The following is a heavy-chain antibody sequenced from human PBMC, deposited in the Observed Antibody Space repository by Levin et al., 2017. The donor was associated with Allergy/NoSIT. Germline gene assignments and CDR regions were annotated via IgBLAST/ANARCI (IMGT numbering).Heavy chain of an antibody. D-gene: IGHD5-18*01. Sequence: PSETLSLTCTVSGGSISSSSYYWGWIRQPPGKGLEWIGSIYYSGSTYYNPSLKSRVTISVDTSKNQFSLKLSSVTAADTAVYYCARDPSRQLWLHGNDYWGQGTLVTVSS. CDR2: IYYSGST. V-gene: IGHV4-39*07. J-gene: IGHJ4*02. CDR3: ARDPSRQLWLHGNDY. CDR1: GGSISSSSYY.